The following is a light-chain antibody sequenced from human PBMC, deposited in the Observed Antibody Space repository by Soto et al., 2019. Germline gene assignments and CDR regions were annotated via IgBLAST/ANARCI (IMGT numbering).Light chain of an antibody. J-gene: IGKJ1*01. CDR3: QQYGSSPRK. CDR1: QSVSGY. V-gene: IGKV3-20*01. CDR2: DVS. Sequence: EVVLTQSPVTLSLAPGERATLSCRASQSVSGYLAWYQQKPGQAPRLLIYDVSNRATGIPARFSGSGSGTDFTLTISRLEPEDFAVYYCQQYGSSPRKFGQGTKVDI.